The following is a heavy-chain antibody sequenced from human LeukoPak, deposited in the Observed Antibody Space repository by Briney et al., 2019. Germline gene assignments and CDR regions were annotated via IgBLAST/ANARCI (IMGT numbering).Heavy chain of an antibody. Sequence: KPSETLSLTCTVSGDSISSYYWSWIRQPAGKGLEWIGRIYSSGNTNYNPSFKSRVTISVDKPRNQFSLRLISVTAADTAVYYCARGVAPRLFPTYMDVWGKGTTVTVSS. CDR2: IYSSGNT. CDR1: GDSISSYY. D-gene: IGHD3-22*01. CDR3: ARGVAPRLFPTYMDV. J-gene: IGHJ6*03. V-gene: IGHV4-4*07.